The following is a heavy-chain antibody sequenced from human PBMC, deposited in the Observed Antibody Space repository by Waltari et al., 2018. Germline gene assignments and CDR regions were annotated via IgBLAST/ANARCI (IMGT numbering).Heavy chain of an antibody. D-gene: IGHD2-15*01. CDR3: ARGLREESSVGFDL. CDR1: GFTFSSYV. V-gene: IGHV3-7*01. CDR2: IKQDGSQK. Sequence: EVQLVESGGGLVQPGGSLRLSCAASGFTFSSYVMSWVRQAPGKGLEWVANIKQDGSQKNYVDSVKGRCTSSRDNAKNSLSLQMNSLRAEDTALYYCARGLREESSVGFDLWGQGTMVTVSS. J-gene: IGHJ3*01.